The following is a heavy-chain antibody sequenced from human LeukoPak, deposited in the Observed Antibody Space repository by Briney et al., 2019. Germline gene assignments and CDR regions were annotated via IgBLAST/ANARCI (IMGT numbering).Heavy chain of an antibody. D-gene: IGHD3-10*01. CDR1: GFTFDDYA. CDR3: AMEPYYYGSGSHFDY. J-gene: IGHJ4*02. CDR2: ISWNSGSI. Sequence: GGSLGLSCAASGFTFDDYAMHWVRQAPGKGLEWVSGISWNSGSIGYADSVKGRFTISRDNAKNSLYLQMNSLRAEDTALYYCAMEPYYYGSGSHFDYWGQGTLVTVSS. V-gene: IGHV3-9*01.